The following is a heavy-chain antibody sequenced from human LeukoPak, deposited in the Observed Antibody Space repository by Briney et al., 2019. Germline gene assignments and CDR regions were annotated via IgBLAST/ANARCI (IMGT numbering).Heavy chain of an antibody. CDR2: IWYDGSNK. J-gene: IGHJ6*02. CDR1: GFTFSSYG. Sequence: GGSLRLSCAASGFTFSSYGMHWVRQAPGKGLEWVAVIWYDGSNKYYADSVKGRFTISRDNSKNTLYLQMNSLRAEDTAVYYCASGYYYSVMDVWGQGTTVTVSS. CDR3: ASGYYYSVMDV. V-gene: IGHV3-33*01.